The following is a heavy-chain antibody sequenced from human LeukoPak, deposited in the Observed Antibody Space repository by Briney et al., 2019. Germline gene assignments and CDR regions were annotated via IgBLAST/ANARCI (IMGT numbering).Heavy chain of an antibody. J-gene: IGHJ6*02. CDR1: GYTFTSYG. Sequence: ASVKVSCKASGYTFTSYGISWVRQAPGQGLEWMGIINPSGGSTSYAQKFQGRVTMTRDTSTSTVYMELSSLRSDDTAVYYCARVLGIVVVPAAYGMDVWGQGTTVTVSS. V-gene: IGHV1-46*01. D-gene: IGHD2-2*01. CDR3: ARVLGIVVVPAAYGMDV. CDR2: INPSGGST.